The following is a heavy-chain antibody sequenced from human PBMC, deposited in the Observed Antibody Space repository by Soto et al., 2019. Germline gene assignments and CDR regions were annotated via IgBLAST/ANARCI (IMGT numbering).Heavy chain of an antibody. Sequence: EVQLSESGGGLVQPGGSLRLSCAATGFTLRTNGMSWVRQAPGKGLEWVSSFSGSGSDTYYAVSLKGRFTISRDNSKNTLYLQMNGLRAEDTALYYCAGHGGYSYLGQGTLVTVSS. CDR3: AGHGGYSY. V-gene: IGHV3-23*01. CDR1: GFTLRTNG. CDR2: FSGSGSDT. D-gene: IGHD4-17*01. J-gene: IGHJ4*02.